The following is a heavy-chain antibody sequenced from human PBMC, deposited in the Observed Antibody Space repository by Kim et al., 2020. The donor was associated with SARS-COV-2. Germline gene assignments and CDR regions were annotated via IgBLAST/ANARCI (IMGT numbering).Heavy chain of an antibody. J-gene: IGHJ4*02. D-gene: IGHD4-4*01. CDR3: ARGSPATVTNTFDY. CDR1: GGSISSGGYS. CDR2: IYHSGST. V-gene: IGHV4-30-2*01. Sequence: SETLSLTCAVSGGSISSGGYSWSWIRQPPGKGLEWIGYIYHSGSTYYNPSLKSRVTISVDRSKNQFSLKLSSVTAADTAVYYCARGSPATVTNTFDYWGQGTLVTVSS.